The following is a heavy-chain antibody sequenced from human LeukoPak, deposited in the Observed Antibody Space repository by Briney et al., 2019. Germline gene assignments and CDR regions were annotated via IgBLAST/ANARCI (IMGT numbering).Heavy chain of an antibody. V-gene: IGHV3-7*01. CDR2: IKQDGREK. D-gene: IGHD2-2*01. CDR1: GFTFSSYW. CDR3: ARSHQLLGYGMDV. Sequence: GGTLRLSCAASGFTFSSYWMSWVREAPGKGLEWGANIKQDGREKYYVDSVKGRFTISRDNAKNSLYLQMNSLRAEDTAVYYCARSHQLLGYGMDVWGQGTTVTVSS. J-gene: IGHJ6*02.